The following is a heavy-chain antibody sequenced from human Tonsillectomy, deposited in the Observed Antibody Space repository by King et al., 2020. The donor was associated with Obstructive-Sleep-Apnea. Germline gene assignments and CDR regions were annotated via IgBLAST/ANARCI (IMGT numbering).Heavy chain of an antibody. CDR3: ERTLGYGSGGNCYRTSYFDS. D-gene: IGHD2-15*01. V-gene: IGHV2-26*01. J-gene: IGHJ4*02. Sequence: VTLKESGPVLVKPTETLTLTCTVSGFSLSNARMGVSWIRQRPGKALEWLAHIFSDDEKSFSTSLKSRLTISKDTSKSQVVLTMTNMDPVDTATYYCERTLGYGSGGNCYRTSYFDSWGQGTLVTVSS. CDR1: GFSLSNARMG. CDR2: IFSDDEK.